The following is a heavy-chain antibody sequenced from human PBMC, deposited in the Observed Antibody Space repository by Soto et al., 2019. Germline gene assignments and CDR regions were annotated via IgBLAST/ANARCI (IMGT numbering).Heavy chain of an antibody. D-gene: IGHD6-19*01. Sequence: QVQLVESGGGVVQPGRSLRLSCAASGFTFSSYGMHWVRQAPGEGLEWVAVIWYDGSNKYYADSVKGRFTISRDNSKNTLYLQMNSVRDEETDVYYCARSDSAVAGALDYWGQGTLVTVAS. J-gene: IGHJ4*02. V-gene: IGHV3-33*01. CDR2: IWYDGSNK. CDR1: GFTFSSYG. CDR3: ARSDSAVAGALDY.